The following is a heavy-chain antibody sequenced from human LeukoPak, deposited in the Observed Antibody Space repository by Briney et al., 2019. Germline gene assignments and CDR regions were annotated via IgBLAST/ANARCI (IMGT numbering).Heavy chain of an antibody. V-gene: IGHV1-18*04. D-gene: IGHD2-2*01. J-gene: IGHJ4*02. CDR3: ARAGGVVVPAAIFDY. CDR2: ISAYNGNT. CDR1: GYTFTSYG. Sequence: GASVKVSCKASGYTFTSYGISWVRQAPGQGLEWMGWISAYNGNTNYAQKLQGRATMTTDTSTSTAYMELRSLRSDDTAVYYCARAGGVVVPAAIFDYWGQGTLVTVSS.